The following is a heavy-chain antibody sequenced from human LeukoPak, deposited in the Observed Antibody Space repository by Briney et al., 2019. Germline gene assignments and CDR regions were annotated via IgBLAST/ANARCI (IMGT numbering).Heavy chain of an antibody. CDR2: ITSSSSYI. Sequence: GGSLRLSCAASGFTFSSYTVNWVRQAPGKGLEWVSSITSSSSYIYCADSVKGRFTISRDNAKNSLYLQMNSLRAEDTAVYYCARGQIYYDGSGFDYWGQGTLVTVSS. CDR3: ARGQIYYDGSGFDY. CDR1: GFTFSSYT. J-gene: IGHJ4*02. D-gene: IGHD3-22*01. V-gene: IGHV3-21*01.